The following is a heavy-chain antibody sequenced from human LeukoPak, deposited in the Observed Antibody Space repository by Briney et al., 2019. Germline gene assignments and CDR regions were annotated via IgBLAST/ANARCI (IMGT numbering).Heavy chain of an antibody. V-gene: IGHV3-74*01. D-gene: IGHD7-27*01. J-gene: IGHJ4*02. CDR2: VNSDGSST. Sequence: GGSLRLSCAASGFTFSSYWMHWVRQAPGKGLVWVSRVNSDGSSTNYADSVKGRFTISRDNAKNTLYLQVKSLRAEDTAVYYCARGPSGWGSLDSWGQGTLVTVSS. CDR1: GFTFSSYW. CDR3: ARGPSGWGSLDS.